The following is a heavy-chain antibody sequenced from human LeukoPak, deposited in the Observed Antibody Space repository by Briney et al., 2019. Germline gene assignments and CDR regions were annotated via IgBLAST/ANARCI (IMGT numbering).Heavy chain of an antibody. Sequence: GSLRLSCAASGFTFSSYDMHWARQATGKGLEWVSAIGTAGDTYYPGSVKGRFTISRENAKNSLYLQMNGLRAEDTAVYYCARDPCRSGGSCEGWFDPWGQGTLVTVSS. V-gene: IGHV3-13*01. CDR1: GFTFSSYD. J-gene: IGHJ5*02. CDR2: IGTAGDT. D-gene: IGHD2-15*01. CDR3: ARDPCRSGGSCEGWFDP.